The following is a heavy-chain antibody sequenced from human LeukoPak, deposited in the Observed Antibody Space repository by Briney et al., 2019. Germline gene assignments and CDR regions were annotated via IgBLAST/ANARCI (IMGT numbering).Heavy chain of an antibody. CDR2: IYYSGST. Sequence: PSETLSLTCAVYGGSFSDYYWGWIRQPPGKGLEWIGSIYYSGSTYYNPSLKSRVTISVDTSKNQFSLKLSSVTAADTAVYYCASRGYCSGGSCYFVPGDWFDPWGQGTLVTVSS. V-gene: IGHV4-34*01. J-gene: IGHJ5*02. CDR3: ASRGYCSGGSCYFVPGDWFDP. D-gene: IGHD2-15*01. CDR1: GGSFSDYY.